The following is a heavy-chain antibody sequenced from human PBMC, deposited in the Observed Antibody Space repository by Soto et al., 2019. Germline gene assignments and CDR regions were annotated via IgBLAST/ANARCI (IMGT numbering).Heavy chain of an antibody. Sequence: EVQLLESGGGLVQPGGALRLSCAASGFTFSSHAMSWVRQAPGKGLEWISSISAGSEGAYYADSVRGRFTISRDNPNNTLFLQRNSLRAEDTAVYYCARDLWWYLHWGQGTLVTVSS. V-gene: IGHV3-23*01. D-gene: IGHD2-15*01. CDR2: ISAGSEGA. CDR1: GFTFSSHA. CDR3: ARDLWWYLH. J-gene: IGHJ4*02.